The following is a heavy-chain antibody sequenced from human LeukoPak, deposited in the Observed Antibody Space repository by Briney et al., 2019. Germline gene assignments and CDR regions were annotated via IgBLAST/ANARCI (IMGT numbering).Heavy chain of an antibody. CDR2: IIPIFGTA. D-gene: IGHD1-1*01. V-gene: IGHV1-69*06. J-gene: IGHJ4*02. Sequence: SVKVSCKASGGTLSSYAISWVRQAPGQGLDWMGGIIPIFGTANYAQKFQGRVTITADKSTSTAYMELSSLRSEDTAVYYCARGRTAANYFDYWGQGTLVTDSS. CDR3: ARGRTAANYFDY. CDR1: GGTLSSYA.